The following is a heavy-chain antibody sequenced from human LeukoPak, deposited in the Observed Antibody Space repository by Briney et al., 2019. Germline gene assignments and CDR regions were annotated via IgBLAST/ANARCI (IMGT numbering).Heavy chain of an antibody. Sequence: GGSLSLSCAASGFTFSSYNMNWVRQAPGKGPEWVSSITSSSSYIYYADSVKGRFTISRDNAKNSLYLQMDSLRVEDTAVYYCARVEASGYDYGAFDYWGQGTLVTVSS. J-gene: IGHJ4*02. V-gene: IGHV3-21*06. CDR3: ARVEASGYDYGAFDY. D-gene: IGHD5-12*01. CDR1: GFTFSSYN. CDR2: ITSSSSYI.